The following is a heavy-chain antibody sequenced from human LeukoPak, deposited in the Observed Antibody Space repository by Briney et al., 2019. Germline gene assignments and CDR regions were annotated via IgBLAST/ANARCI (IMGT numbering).Heavy chain of an antibody. D-gene: IGHD4-17*01. V-gene: IGHV1-46*01. CDR3: ARDPSTTVTRGDY. J-gene: IGHJ4*02. CDR2: INPSGGST. Sequence: GASVKVSCKASGYTFTSYYMHWVRQALGQGLEWMGIINPSGGSTSYAQKFQGRVTMTRDMSTSTVYMELSSLRSEDTAVYYCARDPSTTVTRGDYWGQGTLVTVSS. CDR1: GYTFTSYY.